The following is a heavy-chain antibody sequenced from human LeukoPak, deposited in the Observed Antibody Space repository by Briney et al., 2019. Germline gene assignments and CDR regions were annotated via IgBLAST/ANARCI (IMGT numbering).Heavy chain of an antibody. CDR2: IYYSGST. CDR1: GGSISSSSHY. D-gene: IGHD5-12*01. V-gene: IGHV4-39*07. Sequence: PSETLSLTCTVSGGSISSSSHYWGWIRQPPEKGLEWIGTIYYSGSTYYNPSLKSRVTISVDTSKNHFSLRLTSVTAADTAVYYCARARSGYDGGDEFDFRGRGITATVSS. CDR3: ARARSGYDGGDEFDF. J-gene: IGHJ3*01.